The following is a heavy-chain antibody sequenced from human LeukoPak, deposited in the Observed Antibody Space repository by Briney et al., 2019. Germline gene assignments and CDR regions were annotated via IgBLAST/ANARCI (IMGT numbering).Heavy chain of an antibody. D-gene: IGHD3-10*01. CDR3: AKRPRGNYLDPFDY. CDR2: ISYDGSNK. CDR1: GFTFSSYG. Sequence: GSLRLSCAASGFTFSSYGMHWVRQAPGKGLEWVAVISYDGSNKYYADSVKGRFTISRDNSKNTLYLQMNSLRAEDTAVYYCAKRPRGNYLDPFDYWGQGTLVTVSS. J-gene: IGHJ4*02. V-gene: IGHV3-30*18.